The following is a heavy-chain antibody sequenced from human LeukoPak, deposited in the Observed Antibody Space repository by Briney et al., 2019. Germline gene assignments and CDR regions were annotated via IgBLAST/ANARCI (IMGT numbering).Heavy chain of an antibody. V-gene: IGHV1-46*01. CDR1: GYTFTSYY. CDR2: INPSGGST. Sequence: ASVKVSCKASGYTFTSYYMHWVRQAPGQGLEWMGIINPSGGSTSYAQKFQGRVTMTRDMSTSTAYMELRSLRSDDTAVYYCARVKMELLAIDVYYYYMDVWGKGTTVTVSS. CDR3: ARVKMELLAIDVYYYYMDV. D-gene: IGHD1-26*01. J-gene: IGHJ6*03.